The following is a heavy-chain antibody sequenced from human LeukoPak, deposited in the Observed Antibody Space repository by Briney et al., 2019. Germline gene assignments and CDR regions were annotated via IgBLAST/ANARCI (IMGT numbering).Heavy chain of an antibody. CDR2: ISTSGST. V-gene: IGHV4-4*07. J-gene: IGHJ5*02. CDR3: ARDSGTTGEVKFDP. CDR1: GGYISSYY. D-gene: IGHD3-10*01. Sequence: PSETLSLTCTVSGGYISSYYWSWIRQPAGKGLESIGHISTSGSTNYNPSLKSRVTMSVDTSKNQFSLKLNSVTAADTAVYYCARDSGTTGEVKFDPWGQGTLVSVSS.